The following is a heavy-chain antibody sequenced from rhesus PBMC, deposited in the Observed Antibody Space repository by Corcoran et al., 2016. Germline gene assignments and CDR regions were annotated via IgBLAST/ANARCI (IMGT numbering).Heavy chain of an antibody. CDR1: GGSFSCYY. J-gene: IGHJ5-1*01. D-gene: IGHD1-44*01. Sequence: QVQLQESGPGLVKPSATLSLTCAVSGGSFSCYYWGWVRQPPGKGLEWIGYISGSSGSTDYKSSLKSRVTISTDTSKNQFSLKLNSVTAADTAVYYCARDRGNYVRFDVWGPGVLVTVSS. V-gene: IGHV4-165*01. CDR3: ARDRGNYVRFDV. CDR2: ISGSSGST.